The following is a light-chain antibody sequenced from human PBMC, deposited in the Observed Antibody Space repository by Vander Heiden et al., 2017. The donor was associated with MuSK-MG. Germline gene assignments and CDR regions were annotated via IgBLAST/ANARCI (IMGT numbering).Light chain of an antibody. CDR2: GNS. Sequence: QSVLTQPPSVSGAPGQRVTISCTGSSSNIGAGYAVHWYQQLPGTAPKLLIYGNSNRASGVPDRFSGSKSGTPAPLANTGLQAEDGADYYCQSQDRSRSGVVFGGGTKPTVL. CDR1: SSNIGAGYA. J-gene: IGLJ2*01. V-gene: IGLV1-40*01. CDR3: QSQDRSRSGVV.